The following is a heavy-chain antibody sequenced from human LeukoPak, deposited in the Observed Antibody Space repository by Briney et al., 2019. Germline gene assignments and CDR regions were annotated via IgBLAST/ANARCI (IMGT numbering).Heavy chain of an antibody. J-gene: IGHJ3*02. CDR2: INPNSGGT. V-gene: IGHV1-2*02. CDR1: GYTFTSYD. D-gene: IGHD3-22*01. Sequence: ASVKVSCKASGYTFTSYDINWVRQATGQGLEWMGWINPNSGGTNYAQKFQGRVTMTRDTSISTAYMELSRLRSDDTAVYYCARGRRRYYDSSGYFYDAFDIWGQGTMVTVSS. CDR3: ARGRRRYYDSSGYFYDAFDI.